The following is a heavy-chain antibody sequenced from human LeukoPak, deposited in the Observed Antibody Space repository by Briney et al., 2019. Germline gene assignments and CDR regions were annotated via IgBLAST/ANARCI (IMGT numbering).Heavy chain of an antibody. CDR1: GYSISSGYY. CDR2: IFHSGTT. Sequence: SETLSLTCAVSGYSISSGYYWGWIRQSPGKGLEWIGSIFHSGTTYYNPSLQSRVTISVDTSKNQFSLKLSSVTAADTAVYYCARDLGYCSSTSCPYPGHPFDPWGQGTLVTVSS. CDR3: ARDLGYCSSTSCPYPGHPFDP. J-gene: IGHJ5*02. V-gene: IGHV4-38-2*02. D-gene: IGHD2-2*01.